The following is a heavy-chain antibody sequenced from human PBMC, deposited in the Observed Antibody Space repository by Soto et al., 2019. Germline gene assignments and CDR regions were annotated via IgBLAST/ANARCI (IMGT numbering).Heavy chain of an antibody. V-gene: IGHV3-66*01. CDR3: ARGLDGSGSYYSGY. CDR2: IYSGGST. D-gene: IGHD3-10*01. J-gene: IGHJ4*02. Sequence: EVQLVESGGGLVQPGGSLRLSCAASGFTVSSNYMSWVRQAPGKGLEWVSVIYSGGSTYYADSVKGRFTISRDNSKNTLYLQRNSLRAEDTAVYYCARGLDGSGSYYSGYWGQGTLVTVSS. CDR1: GFTVSSNY.